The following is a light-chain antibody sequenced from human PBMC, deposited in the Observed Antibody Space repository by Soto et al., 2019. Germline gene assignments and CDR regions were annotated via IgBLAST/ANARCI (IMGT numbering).Light chain of an antibody. CDR3: NSYASTSARL. J-gene: IGLJ3*02. V-gene: IGLV2-14*01. CDR1: SSDVGAFNY. Sequence: QSALTQPASVSGSPGQSITISCTGTSSDVGAFNYVSWYQQHPGKTPKLIIYEVTNRPSGVSNRFSGSKSGNTASLTISGLQAEDEADYYCNSYASTSARLFGGGPKVTVL. CDR2: EVT.